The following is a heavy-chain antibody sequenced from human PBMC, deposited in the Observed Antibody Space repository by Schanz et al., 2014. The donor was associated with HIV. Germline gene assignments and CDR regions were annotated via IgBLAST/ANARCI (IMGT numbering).Heavy chain of an antibody. J-gene: IGHJ4*02. V-gene: IGHV3-11*01. CDR1: GFTFSDYY. CDR2: ISSSGSTI. CDR3: AREWATVTTLGD. Sequence: QLVESGGDLVQPGRSLRLSCAASGFTFSDYYMSWIRQAPGKGLEWVSYISSSGSTIHYADSVKGRFTISRDNAKNSLYLQMNSLRAEDTAVYYCAREWATVTTLGDWGQGTLVTVSS. D-gene: IGHD4-17*01.